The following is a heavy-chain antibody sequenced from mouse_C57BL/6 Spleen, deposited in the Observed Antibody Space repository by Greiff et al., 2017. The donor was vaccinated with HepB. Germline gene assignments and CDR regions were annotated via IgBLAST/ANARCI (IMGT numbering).Heavy chain of an antibody. CDR3: ARWDYYGSSSYYFDY. CDR1: GYTFTSYW. J-gene: IGHJ2*01. D-gene: IGHD1-1*01. V-gene: IGHV1-72*01. CDR2: IDPNSGGT. Sequence: QVQLQQPGAELVKPGASVKLSCKASGYTFTSYWMHWVKQRPGRGLEWIGRIDPNSGGTKYNEKFKSKATLTVDKPSSTAYMQLSILTSEDSAVYYCARWDYYGSSSYYFDYWGQGTTRTVSS.